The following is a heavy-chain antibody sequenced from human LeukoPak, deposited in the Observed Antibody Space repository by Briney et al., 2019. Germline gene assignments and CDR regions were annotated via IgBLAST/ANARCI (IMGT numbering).Heavy chain of an antibody. CDR2: INHSGST. Sequence: SETLSLTCAVYGGSFSGYYWSWIRRPPGKGLEWIGEINHSGSTNYNPSLKIQVTISVDTSKNQFSLKLSSVTAADTAVYYCARTGASWFDPWGQGTLVTVSS. CDR3: ARTGASWFDP. V-gene: IGHV4-34*01. CDR1: GGSFSGYY. D-gene: IGHD1-26*01. J-gene: IGHJ5*02.